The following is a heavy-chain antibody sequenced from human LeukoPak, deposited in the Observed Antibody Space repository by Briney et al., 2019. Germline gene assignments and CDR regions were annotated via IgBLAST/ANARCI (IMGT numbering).Heavy chain of an antibody. CDR1: GFTFDDYA. V-gene: IGHV3-9*01. CDR3: GKEGGA. J-gene: IGHJ5*02. D-gene: IGHD3-16*01. CDR2: ISWNSGSI. Sequence: GGSLRLSCAASGFTFDDYAMHWVRQAPGKGLEWVSGISWNSGSIGYADSVKGRFTISRDNVKNSLYLQMNSLKVEDTATYYCGKEGGAWGQGTKVTVSS.